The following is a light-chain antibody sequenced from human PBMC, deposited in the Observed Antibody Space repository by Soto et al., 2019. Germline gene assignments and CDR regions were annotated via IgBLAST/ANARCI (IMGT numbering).Light chain of an antibody. CDR1: LSVLYSSNNKNY. CDR2: WAS. Sequence: DVVMSHSPNPLAVSVGEQATLNCKYRLSVLYSSNNKNYLAWYQQTPGQPPKLLIYWASTRESGVPDRFSGSGSGTDFTLTISSLQAEDVAVYYCQQYLHTPRTFGQGTKV. CDR3: QQYLHTPRT. J-gene: IGKJ1*01. V-gene: IGKV4-1*01.